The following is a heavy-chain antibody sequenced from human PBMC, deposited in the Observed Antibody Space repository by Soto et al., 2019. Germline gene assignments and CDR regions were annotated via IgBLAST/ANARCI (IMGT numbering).Heavy chain of an antibody. Sequence: QVQLVESGGGVVQPGRSLRLSCAASGFTFSSYGMHWVRQAPGKGLEWVAVIWYDGSNKYYADSVKGRFTISRDNSKNTLYLHMSGLGAEDTAVYYCARAPLEPPLRFSYGMDVWGQGTTVTVSS. CDR1: GFTFSSYG. D-gene: IGHD3-3*01. V-gene: IGHV3-33*01. J-gene: IGHJ6*02. CDR2: IWYDGSNK. CDR3: ARAPLEPPLRFSYGMDV.